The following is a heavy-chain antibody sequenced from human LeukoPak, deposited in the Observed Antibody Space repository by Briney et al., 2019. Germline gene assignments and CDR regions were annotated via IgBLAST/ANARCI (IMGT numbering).Heavy chain of an antibody. V-gene: IGHV4-59*02. CDR2: IYYSGST. CDR3: ARETLEGKFDP. CDR1: SGSVNSYY. D-gene: IGHD1-1*01. J-gene: IGHJ5*02. Sequence: SETLSLTCTVSSGSVNSYYWSWIRQPPGKGLEWIGYIYYSGSTNYNPSLKSRVTISVDTSKNQFSLKLSSVTAADTAVYYCARETLEGKFDPWGQGILVTVSS.